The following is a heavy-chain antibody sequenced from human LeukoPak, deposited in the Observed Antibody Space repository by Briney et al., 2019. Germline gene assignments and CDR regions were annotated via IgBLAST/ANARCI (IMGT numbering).Heavy chain of an antibody. D-gene: IGHD3-9*01. CDR1: GGTFSSYA. J-gene: IGHJ4*02. CDR3: ASKGYDILTGHFDY. Sequence: SVKVSCKASGGTFSSYAISWVRQAPGQGLEWMGGIIPIFGTANYAQKFQGRVTITADKSTSTAYMELSSLRSEDTAVYYCASKGYDILTGHFDYWGQGTLVTVSS. V-gene: IGHV1-69*06. CDR2: IIPIFGTA.